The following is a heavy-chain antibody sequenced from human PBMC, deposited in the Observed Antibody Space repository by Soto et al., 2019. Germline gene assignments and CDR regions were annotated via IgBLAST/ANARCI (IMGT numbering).Heavy chain of an antibody. D-gene: IGHD3-22*01. CDR2: ISGSGGST. V-gene: IGHV3-23*01. CDR3: AKDNNYYDSPYYFDY. J-gene: IGHJ4*02. Sequence: PGGSLRLSCAASGFTFSSYAMSWVRQAPGKGLEWVSAISGSGGSTYYADSVKGRFTISRDNSKNTLYLQMNSLRAEDTAVYYCAKDNNYYDSPYYFDYWGQGTLVTVSS. CDR1: GFTFSSYA.